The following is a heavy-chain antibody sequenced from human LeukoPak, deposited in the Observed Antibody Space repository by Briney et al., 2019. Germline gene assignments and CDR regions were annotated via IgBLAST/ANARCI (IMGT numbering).Heavy chain of an antibody. J-gene: IGHJ6*03. CDR1: GFTFSTYT. V-gene: IGHV3-21*04. D-gene: IGHD1-26*01. Sequence: PGGSLRLSCAASGFTFSTYTMNWVRQAPGKGLEWVSSISSGSTFKYYADSVKGRFSISRDNTKKSLYLQMDSLRVEDTALYYCARRRSFHYYYMDVWGRGTTVTVSS. CDR3: ARRRSFHYYYMDV. CDR2: ISSGSTFK.